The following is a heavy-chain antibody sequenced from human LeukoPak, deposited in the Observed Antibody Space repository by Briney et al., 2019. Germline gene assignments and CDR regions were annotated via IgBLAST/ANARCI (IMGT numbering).Heavy chain of an antibody. D-gene: IGHD3-16*02. CDR1: GYTFTSYG. Sequence: ASVKVSCKASGYTFTSYGISWVRQAPGQGLEWMGWISAYNGNTNYAQELQGRVTMTTDTSTSTAYMELRSLRSDDTAVYYCARASLGLVYYYGMGVWGQGTTVTVSS. CDR3: ARASLGLVYYYGMGV. V-gene: IGHV1-18*01. J-gene: IGHJ6*02. CDR2: ISAYNGNT.